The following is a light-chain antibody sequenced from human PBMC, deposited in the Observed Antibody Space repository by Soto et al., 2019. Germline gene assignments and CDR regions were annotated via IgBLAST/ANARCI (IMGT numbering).Light chain of an antibody. CDR1: QSVLYSSNNKNY. J-gene: IGKJ1*01. CDR3: QQYYSTPHT. V-gene: IGKV4-1*01. CDR2: WAS. Sequence: DIVMTQSPDSLAVSLGERATINCKSSQSVLYSSNNKNYLAWYQQKPGQPPKLLIYWASTRESGVPDRFSGSGSGTDFTLTISSLPAEDVAVYYCQQYYSTPHTFGQGTKVEIK.